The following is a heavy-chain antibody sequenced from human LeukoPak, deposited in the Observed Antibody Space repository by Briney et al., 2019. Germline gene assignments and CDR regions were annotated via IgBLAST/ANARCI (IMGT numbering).Heavy chain of an antibody. CDR3: EARKDNFKDMDV. CDR2: ISKDGSNK. V-gene: IGHV3-30*04. J-gene: IGHJ6*02. CDR1: GFTFSGYA. D-gene: IGHD1-1*01. Sequence: GGSLRLSCAASGFTFSGYAMHWVRQAPGGGLEWVASISKDGSNKYYADSVRGRFSISRDKSQNTLYLQMSSLRVEDTAVYYCEARKDNFKDMDVWGQGTTVSVSS.